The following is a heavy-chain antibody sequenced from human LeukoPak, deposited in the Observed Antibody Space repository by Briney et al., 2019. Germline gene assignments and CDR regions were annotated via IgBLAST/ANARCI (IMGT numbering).Heavy chain of an antibody. CDR2: IYSDGST. J-gene: IGHJ4*02. CDR1: GFTVSSNY. D-gene: IGHD6-19*01. V-gene: IGHV3-66*01. CDR3: ARVRGSGQGLDY. Sequence: GGSLRLSCAASGFTVSSNYMNWVRQAPGKGLEWVSVIYSDGSTYYADSVKGRFTISRDNSKNTLYLQMNSLRAEDTAVYYCARVRGSGQGLDYWGQGTLVTVSS.